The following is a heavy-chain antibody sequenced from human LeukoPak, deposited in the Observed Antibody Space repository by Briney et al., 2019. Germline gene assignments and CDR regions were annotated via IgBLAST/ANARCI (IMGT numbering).Heavy chain of an antibody. D-gene: IGHD3-22*01. J-gene: IGHJ5*02. CDR2: INPNSGGT. CDR1: GYTFTGYY. V-gene: IGHV1-2*02. Sequence: GASVKVSCKASGYTFTGYYMHWVRQAPGQGLEWMGWINPNSGGTNYAQNFQGRVTMTRDTSISTAYMELSRLRSDDTAVYYCARGGGDSDYYDSSGYYWFDPWGQGTLVTVSS. CDR3: ARGGGDSDYYDSSGYYWFDP.